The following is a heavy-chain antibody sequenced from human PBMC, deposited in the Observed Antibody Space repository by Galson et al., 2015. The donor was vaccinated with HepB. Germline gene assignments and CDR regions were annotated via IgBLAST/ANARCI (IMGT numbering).Heavy chain of an antibody. Sequence: SVKVSCKASGYTFTRYDINWVRQATGQGLEWMGWMNPNSGNTGYAQKFQGRVTMTRNTSISTAYMELSSLRSEDTAVYYCARGPVYYDSSGYYTNPWGQGTLVTVSS. D-gene: IGHD3-22*01. J-gene: IGHJ5*02. CDR3: ARGPVYYDSSGYYTNP. CDR2: MNPNSGNT. CDR1: GYTFTRYD. V-gene: IGHV1-8*01.